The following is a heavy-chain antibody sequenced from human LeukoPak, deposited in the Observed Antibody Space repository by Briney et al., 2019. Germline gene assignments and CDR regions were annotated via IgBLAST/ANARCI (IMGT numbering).Heavy chain of an antibody. V-gene: IGHV3-20*04. CDR2: INWNGGST. D-gene: IGHD3-10*01. CDR3: ARRSGSRGAFNI. CDR1: EFSVGSNY. J-gene: IGHJ3*02. Sequence: GGSLRLSCAASEFSVGSNYMTWVRQAPGKGLEWVSGINWNGGSTGYADSVKGRFTISRDNAKNSLYLQMNSLRAEDTALYYCARRSGSRGAFNIWGQGTMVTVSS.